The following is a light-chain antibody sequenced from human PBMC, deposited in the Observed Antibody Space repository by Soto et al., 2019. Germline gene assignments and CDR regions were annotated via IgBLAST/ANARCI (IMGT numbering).Light chain of an antibody. Sequence: QSVLAQPPYASGSPGQSVTISCNGTSSDVGAYDYVSWYPQYPGKASKLMIYEINKRPSGDPDRFSGSKSGNAASLTVSGLQAEHDAQYYCSSLKSSNNFPYVCGTGTKVPV. CDR2: EIN. CDR3: SSLKSSNNFPYV. V-gene: IGLV2-8*01. J-gene: IGLJ1*01. CDR1: SSDVGAYDY.